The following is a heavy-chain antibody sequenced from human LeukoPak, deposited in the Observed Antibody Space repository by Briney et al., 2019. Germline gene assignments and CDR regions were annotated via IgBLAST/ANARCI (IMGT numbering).Heavy chain of an antibody. J-gene: IGHJ4*02. D-gene: IGHD6-19*01. V-gene: IGHV3-30*18. CDR1: GFTFSSYG. Sequence: GGSLRLSCAASGFTFSSYGMHWVRQAPGKGLEWVAVISYDGSNKYYADSVKGRFTISRDNSKNTLYLQMNSPRAEDTAVYYCAKDIGSGRPYYFDYWGQGTLVTVSS. CDR3: AKDIGSGRPYYFDY. CDR2: ISYDGSNK.